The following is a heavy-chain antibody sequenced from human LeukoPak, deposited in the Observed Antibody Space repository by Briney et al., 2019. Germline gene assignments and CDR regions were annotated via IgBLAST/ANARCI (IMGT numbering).Heavy chain of an antibody. D-gene: IGHD2-2*01. CDR2: IYSSGST. CDR1: GGSISSYY. CDR3: VRGPQYCTSASCHQFDP. Sequence: SETLSLTCTVSGGSISSYYWSWIRQPAGKGLEWIGRIYSSGSTNYNPSLKSRVTMSVDTSKNQFSLKLSSVTAADTAVYYCVRGPQYCTSASCHQFDPWGQGTLVTVSS. V-gene: IGHV4-4*07. J-gene: IGHJ5*02.